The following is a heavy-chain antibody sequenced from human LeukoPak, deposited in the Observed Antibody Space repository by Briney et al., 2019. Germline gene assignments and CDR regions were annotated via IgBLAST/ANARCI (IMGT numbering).Heavy chain of an antibody. V-gene: IGHV3-30*02. CDR1: GFTFSTYG. J-gene: IGHJ4*02. Sequence: GGSLRLSCAPPGFTFSTYGMYWVRQAPGKGLEWVAFIGHDGAKIYYADSVQGRFTISRDNSKNTLYLEMNSLSGEDTALYYCAKDHVTWANRYFARCGQGTLGTVSS. CDR2: IGHDGAKI. CDR3: AKDHVTWANRYFAR. D-gene: IGHD2-21*02.